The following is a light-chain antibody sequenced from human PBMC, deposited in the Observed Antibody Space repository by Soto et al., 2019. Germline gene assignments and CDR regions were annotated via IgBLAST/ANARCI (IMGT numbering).Light chain of an antibody. Sequence: EVVMTQSPATLSVSPGEGVTLSCRANQGIGDTLAWYQHKPGQTPRLLIYDTSTRATGVPARFSGSRSGTDFTLTISRLEPEDFAGYYCQQYGSSPGTVGQGTKVDIK. CDR3: QQYGSSPGT. V-gene: IGKV3-20*01. CDR1: QGIGDT. J-gene: IGKJ1*01. CDR2: DTS.